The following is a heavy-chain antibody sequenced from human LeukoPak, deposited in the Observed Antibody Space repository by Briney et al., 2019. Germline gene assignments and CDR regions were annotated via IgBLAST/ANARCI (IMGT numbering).Heavy chain of an antibody. Sequence: QPGRSLRLSCAASGFTFDDYAMHWVRQAPGKGLEWVSGISWNSGSIGYADSVKGRFTISRDNAKNSLYLQMNSLRAEDTALYYCAKGGVISGPFDYWGQGTLVTVSS. CDR2: ISWNSGSI. J-gene: IGHJ4*02. CDR1: GFTFDDYA. CDR3: AKGGVISGPFDY. D-gene: IGHD2-15*01. V-gene: IGHV3-9*01.